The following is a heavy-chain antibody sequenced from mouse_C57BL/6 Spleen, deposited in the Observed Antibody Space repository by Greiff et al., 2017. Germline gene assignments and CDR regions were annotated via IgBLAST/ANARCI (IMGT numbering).Heavy chain of an antibody. CDR3: ARDAGYGSSGRFAY. CDR1: GFTFSDFY. Sequence: EVQLVESGGGLVQSGRSLRLSCATSGFTFSDFYMEWVRQAPGKGLEWIAASRNKANDYTTEYSASVKGRFIVSSDTSQSILYLQMNARRAEDTSIYYCARDAGYGSSGRFAYWGQGTLVTVSA. CDR2: SRNKANDYTT. D-gene: IGHD1-1*01. J-gene: IGHJ3*01. V-gene: IGHV7-1*01.